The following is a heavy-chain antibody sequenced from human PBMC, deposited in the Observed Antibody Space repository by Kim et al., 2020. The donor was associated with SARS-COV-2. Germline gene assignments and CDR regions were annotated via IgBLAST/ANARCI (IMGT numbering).Heavy chain of an antibody. CDR2: ISDSGGDT. J-gene: IGHJ2*01. CDR3: AKKGLPARGQWYFDL. V-gene: IGHV3-23*01. Sequence: GGSLRLSCAASGFTFSSFDMTWVRQAPGKGLEWVSIISDSGGDTFYADSVKGRFTISRDNSKNTLYLQMNSLRAEDTAVYYCAKKGLPARGQWYFDLWGRGTLVTVSS. CDR1: GFTFSSFD. D-gene: IGHD6-13*01.